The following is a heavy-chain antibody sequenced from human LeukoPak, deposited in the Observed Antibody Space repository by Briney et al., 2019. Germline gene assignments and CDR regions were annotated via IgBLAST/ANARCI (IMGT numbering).Heavy chain of an antibody. CDR1: GFTFSSYA. V-gene: IGHV3-30-3*01. CDR3: ARDAGSAHSYGFDYYYGMDV. CDR2: ISYEGSNK. D-gene: IGHD5-18*01. J-gene: IGHJ6*02. Sequence: GGSLRLSCAASGFTFSSYAMHWVRQAPGKGLEWVAVISYEGSNKYYADSVKGRFTISRDNSKNTLYLQMNSLRAEDTAVFYCARDAGSAHSYGFDYYYGMDVWGQGTTVTVSS.